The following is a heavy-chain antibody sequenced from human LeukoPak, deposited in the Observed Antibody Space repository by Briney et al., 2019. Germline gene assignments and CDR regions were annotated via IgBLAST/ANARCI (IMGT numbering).Heavy chain of an antibody. CDR1: VDSISSSKW. CDR3: ASHKGF. CDR2: IHPGGST. J-gene: IGHJ4*02. V-gene: IGHV4-4*02. Sequence: PSETLSLTCAVSVDSISSSKWWSWVRQAPGKGLEWIGEIHPGGSTNYNPSLKSRVTISVDTSKNQFSLKLSSVTAADTAVYYCASHKGFWGQGTLVTVSS.